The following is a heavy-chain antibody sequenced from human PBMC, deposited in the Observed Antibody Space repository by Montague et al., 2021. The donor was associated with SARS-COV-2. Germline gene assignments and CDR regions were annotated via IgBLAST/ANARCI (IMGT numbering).Heavy chain of an antibody. Sequence: SLRLSCAASGFTFSSYAMSWVRQAPGKGLEWVSTITGSGGSTYYADSVKGRFTISRDNSKNTLYLQMNSLRAEDTAVYYCAKGGVWERRGLTTFDCWGQGTLVTISS. D-gene: IGHD1-26*01. J-gene: IGHJ4*02. CDR2: ITGSGGST. CDR3: AKGGVWERRGLTTFDC. V-gene: IGHV3-23*01. CDR1: GFTFSSYA.